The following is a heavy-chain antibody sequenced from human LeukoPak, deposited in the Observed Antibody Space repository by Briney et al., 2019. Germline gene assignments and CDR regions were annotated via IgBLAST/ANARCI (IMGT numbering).Heavy chain of an antibody. CDR2: IYYSGST. D-gene: IGHD2-2*01. V-gene: IGHV4-34*01. Sequence: PSETLSLTCAVYVGSFSGYSWTWIRQPPGKGLEWIGSIYYSGSTYYNPSLKSRVTISVDTSKNQFSLKLSSVTAADTAVYYCARHYCSSTSCYGTGTAFDIWGQGTMVTVSS. CDR1: VGSFSGYS. CDR3: ARHYCSSTSCYGTGTAFDI. J-gene: IGHJ3*02.